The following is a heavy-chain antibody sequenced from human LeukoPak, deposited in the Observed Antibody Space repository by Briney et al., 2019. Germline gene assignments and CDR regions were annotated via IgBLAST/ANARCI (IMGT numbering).Heavy chain of an antibody. J-gene: IGHJ5*02. CDR2: ISGSGGST. D-gene: IGHD3-9*01. V-gene: IGHV3-23*01. Sequence: GGSLRLSCAASGFTFSNAWMSWVRQAPGKGLEWVSAISGSGGSTYYADSVKGRFTISRDNSKNTLYLQMNSLRAEDTAVYYCAKEILRYFDWLSPYNWFDPWGQGTLVTVSS. CDR3: AKEILRYFDWLSPYNWFDP. CDR1: GFTFSNAW.